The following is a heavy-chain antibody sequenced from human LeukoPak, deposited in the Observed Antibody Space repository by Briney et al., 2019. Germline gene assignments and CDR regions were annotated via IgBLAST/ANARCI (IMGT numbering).Heavy chain of an antibody. J-gene: IGHJ6*03. V-gene: IGHV1-69*05. CDR3: AREGCSGGICPNYYYYYMDV. Sequence: SVKVSCKXSGGTFSSYAISWVRQPPGQGLEWMGGIIPIFGTANYAQKFQGRVTITTDESTSTAYMELSSLRSEDTAVYYCAREGCSGGICPNYYYYYMDVWGKGTTVTVSS. CDR2: IIPIFGTA. D-gene: IGHD2-15*01. CDR1: GGTFSSYA.